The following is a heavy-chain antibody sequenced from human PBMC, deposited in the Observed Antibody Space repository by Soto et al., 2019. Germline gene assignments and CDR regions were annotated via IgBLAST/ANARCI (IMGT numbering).Heavy chain of an antibody. V-gene: IGHV3-30*03. CDR3: ARGASSSWTVFDP. J-gene: IGHJ5*02. D-gene: IGHD6-13*01. CDR2: ISYHGSNK. Sequence: GGSLRLSCATSGFTFSSYGMHWVRQAPGKGLEWVAVISYHGSNKYYADYVKGRFTISRDNSKNTLYLQMNSLTAEDTAVYYCARGASSSWTVFDPWGQGTLVTVSS. CDR1: GFTFSSYG.